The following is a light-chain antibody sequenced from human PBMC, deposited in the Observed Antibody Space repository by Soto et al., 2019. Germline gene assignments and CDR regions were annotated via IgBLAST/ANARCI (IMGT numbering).Light chain of an antibody. Sequence: IQLTQSPSSLSASVGDRVTITCRASQGINSYVAWYQQKAGKAPKLLIYDASTLQTGVPSRFSGSGSGTDFTLTISGLQPEDLATYYCQQLNTYPRTFGPGTKVDGK. CDR3: QQLNTYPRT. J-gene: IGKJ3*01. CDR2: DAS. CDR1: QGINSY. V-gene: IGKV1-9*01.